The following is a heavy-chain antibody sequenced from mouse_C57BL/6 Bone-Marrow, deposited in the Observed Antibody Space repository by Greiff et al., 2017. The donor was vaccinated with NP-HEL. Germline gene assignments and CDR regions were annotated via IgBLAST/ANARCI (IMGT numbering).Heavy chain of an antibody. CDR2: ISYSGST. D-gene: IGHD4-1*01. J-gene: IGHJ1*03. CDR3: ARSPGTNWYFDV. CDR1: GYSITSDY. Sequence: EVQLKESGPGLAKPSQTLSLTCSVTGYSITSDYWNWIRKFPGNKLEYMGYISYSGSTYYNPSLKSRISITRDTFKNQYNLQLNSVTTDDTATYYCARSPGTNWYFDVWGTGTTVTVSS. V-gene: IGHV3-8*01.